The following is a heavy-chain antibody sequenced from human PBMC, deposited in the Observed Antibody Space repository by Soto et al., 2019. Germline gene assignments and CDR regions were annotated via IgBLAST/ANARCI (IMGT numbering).Heavy chain of an antibody. J-gene: IGHJ4*02. CDR2: INPNSGGT. Sequence: VASVKVSCKASGYTFTGYYMHWVRQAPGQGLEWMGWINPNSGGTNYAQKFQGRVTMTRDTSISTAYMELSRLRSDDTAVYYCAPTISGTICWCYWGQGTLVTVSS. CDR3: APTISGTICWCY. D-gene: IGHD1-7*01. V-gene: IGHV1-2*02. CDR1: GYTFTGYY.